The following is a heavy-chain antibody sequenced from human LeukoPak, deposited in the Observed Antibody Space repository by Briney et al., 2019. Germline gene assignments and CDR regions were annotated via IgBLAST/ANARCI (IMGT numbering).Heavy chain of an antibody. D-gene: IGHD3-10*01. CDR1: GGSFSGYY. V-gene: IGHV4-34*01. CDR2: INHSGNT. Sequence: SETLSLTCAVYGGSFSGYYWSWIRQPPGKGLEWIGEINHSGNTNYNPSLKSRVTISVDTSKNQFSLKLSSVTAADTAVYYCARGRSGSPPDYWGQGTLVTVSS. CDR3: ARGRSGSPPDY. J-gene: IGHJ4*02.